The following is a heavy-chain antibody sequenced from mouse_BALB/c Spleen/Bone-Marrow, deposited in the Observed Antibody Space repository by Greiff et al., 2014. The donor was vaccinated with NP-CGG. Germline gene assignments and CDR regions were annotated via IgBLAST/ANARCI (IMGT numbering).Heavy chain of an antibody. CDR3: ARGLDYGNYGPGFAY. Sequence: GIKNPGGSLKLSCAASGFTFSRFGISWVRHTKKTTLALEETNNSNGGGTYYPDSVKGRFTISRDNAKNTLYLQMSSLKSEDTAMYYCARGLDYGNYGPGFAYWGQGTLVTVSA. J-gene: IGHJ3*01. V-gene: IGHV5-6-3*01. CDR1: GFTFSRFG. D-gene: IGHD2-1*01. CDR2: NNSNGGGT.